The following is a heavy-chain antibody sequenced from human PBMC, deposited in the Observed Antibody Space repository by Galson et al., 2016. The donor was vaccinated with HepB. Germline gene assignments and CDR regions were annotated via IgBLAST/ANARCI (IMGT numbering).Heavy chain of an antibody. CDR1: GGSISSSSHY. CDR3: ARDRGVDAGEWGY. CDR2: IYYSGST. Sequence: ETLSLTCTVSGGSISSSSHYWGWIRQPPGKGLEWIGSIYYSGSTSYNPSLKSRVTISVDTSKNQFSLKLSSVTAADTAVYYCARDRGVDAGEWGYWGQGTLVTVSS. V-gene: IGHV4-39*07. J-gene: IGHJ4*02. D-gene: IGHD7-27*01.